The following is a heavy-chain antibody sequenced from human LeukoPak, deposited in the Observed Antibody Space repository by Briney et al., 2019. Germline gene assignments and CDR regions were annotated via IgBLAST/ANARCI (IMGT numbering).Heavy chain of an antibody. CDR2: IYYSGST. CDR3: ARLADITMVRGVGWFDP. CDR1: GGSISSSSYY. J-gene: IGHJ5*02. D-gene: IGHD3-10*01. V-gene: IGHV4-39*01. Sequence: PSETLSLTCTVPGGSISSSSYYWGWIRQPPGKGLEWIGSIYYSGSTYYNPSLKSRVTISVDTSKNQFSLKLSSVTAADTAVYYCARLADITMVRGVGWFDPWGQGTPVTVSS.